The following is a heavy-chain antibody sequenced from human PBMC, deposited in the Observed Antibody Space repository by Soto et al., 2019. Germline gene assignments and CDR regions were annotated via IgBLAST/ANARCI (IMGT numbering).Heavy chain of an antibody. D-gene: IGHD2-21*02. V-gene: IGHV4-30-4*01. CDR1: GASIRSTDYY. J-gene: IGHJ5*02. CDR3: VRTARQGAVAPHWCDR. CDR2: VYYTGST. Sequence: SETLSLTCTVSGASIRSTDYYGSWSRQAPGKGLEWIGYVYYTGSTYYNPSLMSRLTISVDTSKNQFSLKLTSVTAAETAVYYCVRTARQGAVAPHWCDRWGQGTQVTVSS.